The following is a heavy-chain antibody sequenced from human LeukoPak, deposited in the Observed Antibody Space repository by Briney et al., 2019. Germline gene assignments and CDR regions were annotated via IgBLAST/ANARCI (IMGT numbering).Heavy chain of an antibody. V-gene: IGHV3-30*02. CDR2: IRYDGSNK. J-gene: IGHJ4*02. Sequence: GGSLRLSCAASGFTFRTYSMNWVRQAPGKGLEWVAFIRYDGSNKYYADSVKGRFTISRDNSKNTLYLQVSSLRAEDTAVYYCATVFYYGSGSYFPFGFWGQGTLVTVSS. CDR3: ATVFYYGSGSYFPFGF. CDR1: GFTFRTYS. D-gene: IGHD3-10*01.